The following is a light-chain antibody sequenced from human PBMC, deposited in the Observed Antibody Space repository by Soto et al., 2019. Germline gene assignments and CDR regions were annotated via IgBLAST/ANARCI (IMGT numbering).Light chain of an antibody. CDR1: SSDVGAFNY. V-gene: IGLV2-8*01. CDR3: SSYAGSNIYV. CDR2: EIN. J-gene: IGLJ1*01. Sequence: QSVLTQPPSASGSPGQSVTISCTGTSSDVGAFNYVSWYQQHPGKAPKLMIFEINKRPSGVPDRFSGSKSGNTASLTVSGLQAEDEADYYCSSYAGSNIYVFGGGTKVTVL.